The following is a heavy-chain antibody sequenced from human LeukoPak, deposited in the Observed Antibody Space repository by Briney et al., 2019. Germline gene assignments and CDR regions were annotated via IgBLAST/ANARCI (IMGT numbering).Heavy chain of an antibody. CDR2: IHEAGRT. CDR3: ARAGGYHFKSSGPETIDY. V-gene: IGHV4-34*01. D-gene: IGHD5-12*01. J-gene: IGHJ4*02. CDR1: GVSFGGYY. Sequence: SETLSLTCGLNGVSFGGYYWSWIRQPPGKGLEWLGEIHEAGRTNFNPSLESRVTISMDTSKNQFSLTLSSVTAADTAVYYCARAGGYHFKSSGPETIDYWGQGTLVAVSS.